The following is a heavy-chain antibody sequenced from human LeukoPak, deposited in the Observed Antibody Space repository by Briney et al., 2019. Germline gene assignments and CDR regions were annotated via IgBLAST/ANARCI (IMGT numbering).Heavy chain of an antibody. J-gene: IGHJ4*02. CDR1: GFTFSSYA. CDR2: ISGSGGST. D-gene: IGHD6-19*01. Sequence: GGSLRLSCAASGFTFSSYAMSWVRQAPVKGLEWVSGISGSGGSTYYADSVKGLFTISRDNSKNTLYLQMNSLRAEDTAVYYCAKIPVSYSSGWSNFDYWGQGTLVTVSS. V-gene: IGHV3-23*01. CDR3: AKIPVSYSSGWSNFDY.